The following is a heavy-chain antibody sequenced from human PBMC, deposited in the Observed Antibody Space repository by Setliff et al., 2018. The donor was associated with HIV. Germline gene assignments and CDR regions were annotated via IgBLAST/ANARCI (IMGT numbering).Heavy chain of an antibody. D-gene: IGHD5-12*01. Sequence: GGSLRLSCAASGFTFSGDSVNWVRQAPGKGLEWVSSISSSSSYIYYADSLKGRFTISRENSKNTLYLQMNSLRADDTAMYYCAKGHYDYWYYFDYWGPGTLVTVSS. CDR1: GFTFSGDS. CDR3: AKGHYDYWYYFDY. CDR2: ISSSSSYI. V-gene: IGHV3-21*04. J-gene: IGHJ4*02.